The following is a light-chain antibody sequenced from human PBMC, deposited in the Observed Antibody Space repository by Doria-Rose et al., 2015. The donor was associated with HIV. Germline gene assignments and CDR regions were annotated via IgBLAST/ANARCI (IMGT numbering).Light chain of an antibody. CDR3: HQYGTSWT. J-gene: IGKJ1*01. CDR2: DGS. V-gene: IGKV3-20*01. Sequence: RSPGALPLSPSVRAVLSCRVSQSYSSNDVDWYQKRPGHAPRRLIYDGSSRDTGIPVRISASGSVTDFTLTINRLEPEDFALYYCHQYGTSWTFGQGTKVEI. CDR1: QSYSSND.